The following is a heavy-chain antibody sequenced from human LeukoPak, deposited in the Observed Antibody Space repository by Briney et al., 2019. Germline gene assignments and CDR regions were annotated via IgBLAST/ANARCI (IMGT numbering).Heavy chain of an antibody. CDR2: ISAYNGNT. Sequence: ASVKVSCKASGYTFTSYGISWVRQAPGQGLEWMGWISAYNGNTNYAQKLQGRVTMTTDTSTRTAYMELRSLRSDDTAVYYCARAPYCSGGSSYSGDFDYWGQGTLVPVSS. V-gene: IGHV1-18*01. CDR3: ARAPYCSGGSSYSGDFDY. CDR1: GYTFTSYG. J-gene: IGHJ4*02. D-gene: IGHD2-15*01.